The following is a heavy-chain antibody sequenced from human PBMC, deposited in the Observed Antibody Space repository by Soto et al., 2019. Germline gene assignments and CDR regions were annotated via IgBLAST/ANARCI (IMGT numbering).Heavy chain of an antibody. J-gene: IGHJ6*02. CDR3: ARSPGYSASWGYFYYGMKI. D-gene: IGHD6-13*01. Sequence: QVQLVQSGAELKKPGASVKVSCKASGYTFTNNGISWVRQAPGQGLEWMGWINTYHGNTKYAQKLQGRVTMTKDTSTSTAYMELTSLRSDDTAVYYCARSPGYSASWGYFYYGMKIWGQGTTVIVSS. CDR1: GYTFTNNG. CDR2: INTYHGNT. V-gene: IGHV1-18*01.